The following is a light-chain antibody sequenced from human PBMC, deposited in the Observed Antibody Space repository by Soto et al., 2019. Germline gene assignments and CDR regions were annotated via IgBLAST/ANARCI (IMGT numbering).Light chain of an antibody. J-gene: IGKJ4*01. CDR1: QSVLYSSNSKNY. CDR2: WAS. CDR3: QQYYTTSLT. Sequence: DIVMTQSPDSLAVSLGERATINCKSSQSVLYSSNSKNYLAWYQQKPRQPPKLLIYWASTRESGVPERFSGSGSGTDFTLTISSLQAEDVAVYYCQQYYTTSLTFGGGTKVEIK. V-gene: IGKV4-1*01.